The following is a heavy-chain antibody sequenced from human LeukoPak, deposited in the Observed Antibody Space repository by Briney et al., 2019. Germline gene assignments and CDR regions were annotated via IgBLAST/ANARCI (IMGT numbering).Heavy chain of an antibody. J-gene: IGHJ4*02. CDR1: GGSFSGYY. CDR2: INHSGST. Sequence: SETLSLTCAVYGGSFSGYYWSWIRQPPGKGLEWIGEINHSGSTNYNPSLKSRVTISVDTSKSQFSLKLSSVTAADTAVYYCARGDYMYSSSWYYFDYWGQGTLVTVSS. CDR3: ARGDYMYSSSWYYFDY. D-gene: IGHD6-13*01. V-gene: IGHV4-34*01.